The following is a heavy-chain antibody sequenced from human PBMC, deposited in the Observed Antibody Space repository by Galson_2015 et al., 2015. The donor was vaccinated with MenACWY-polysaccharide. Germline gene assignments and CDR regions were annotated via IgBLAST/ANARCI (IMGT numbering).Heavy chain of an antibody. V-gene: IGHV6-1*01. CDR2: TYYRSKWYY. J-gene: IGHJ4*02. CDR1: GDSVSSHSAS. D-gene: IGHD2-2*01. CDR3: ARAPDFFTRGFDF. Sequence: CAISGDSVSSHSASWNWIRQSPSGGLEWLGRTYYRSKWYYDYALSVKGRITLNPDTSKNQVSLQLNSMTPEDTAVYYCARAPDFFTRGFDFWGLGTLVTVSS.